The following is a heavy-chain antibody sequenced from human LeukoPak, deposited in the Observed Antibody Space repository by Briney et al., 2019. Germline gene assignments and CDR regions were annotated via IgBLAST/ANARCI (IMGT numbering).Heavy chain of an antibody. CDR3: ARGDCSSTSCYWSGLAFDI. J-gene: IGHJ3*02. Sequence: SETLSLTCTVSGYSISSGYYWGWIRQPPGKGLEWIGSIYHSGSTYYNPSLKSRVTISVDTSKNQFSLKLSSVTAADTAVYYCARGDCSSTSCYWSGLAFDIWGQGTMVTVSS. CDR2: IYHSGST. D-gene: IGHD2-2*01. V-gene: IGHV4-38-2*02. CDR1: GYSISSGYY.